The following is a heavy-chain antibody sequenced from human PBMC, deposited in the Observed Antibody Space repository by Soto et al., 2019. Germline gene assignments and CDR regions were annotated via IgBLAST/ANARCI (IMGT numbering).Heavy chain of an antibody. CDR1: GDSISRSPYY. CDR3: ARGSITMVRGVITDY. V-gene: IGHV4-39*01. CDR2: VHYSGST. D-gene: IGHD3-10*01. J-gene: IGHJ4*02. Sequence: SETLSLTCTVSGDSISRSPYYWAWIRQPPGKDLEWLASVHYSGSTHYTPSLKSRLTISRDTSKNQFSLKVRSVTAADTAVYYCARGSITMVRGVITDYWGQGTLVTVSS.